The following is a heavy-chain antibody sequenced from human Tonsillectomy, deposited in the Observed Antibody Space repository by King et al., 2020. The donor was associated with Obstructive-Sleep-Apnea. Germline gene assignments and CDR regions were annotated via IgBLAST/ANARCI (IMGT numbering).Heavy chain of an antibody. CDR1: GFTFSSYG. D-gene: IGHD6-19*01. J-gene: IGHJ4*02. Sequence: VQLVESGGGVVQPGRSLRLSCAASGFTFSSYGMHWVRQAPGKGLEGGAFIQYDGSNKYYADSVKGRFTISRDNSKNTLYLQMNSLRAEDTAVYYCAKNEVLDSSGWYGYFFDYWGQGTLVTVSS. CDR2: IQYDGSNK. V-gene: IGHV3-30*02. CDR3: AKNEVLDSSGWYGYFFDY.